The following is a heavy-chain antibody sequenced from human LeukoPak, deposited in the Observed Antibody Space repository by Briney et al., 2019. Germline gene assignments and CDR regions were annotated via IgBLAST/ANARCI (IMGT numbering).Heavy chain of an antibody. V-gene: IGHV4-61*01. CDR1: GGSVSSGSYY. J-gene: IGHJ4*02. CDR3: ARVRPGVAATFYDY. Sequence: SETLSLTCTVSGGSVSSGSYYWSWIRQPPGKGLEWIGYIYYSGSTNYNPSLKSRVTISVDTSKNQFSLKLSSVTAADTAVYYCARVRPGVAATFYDYWGQRTLVTVSS. D-gene: IGHD2-15*01. CDR2: IYYSGST.